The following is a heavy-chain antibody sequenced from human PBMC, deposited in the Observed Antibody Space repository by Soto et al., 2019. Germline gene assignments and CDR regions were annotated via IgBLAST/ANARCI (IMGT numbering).Heavy chain of an antibody. CDR1: GFTFSSYW. CDR2: INSDGSST. V-gene: IGHV3-74*01. J-gene: IGHJ6*03. Sequence: GGSLRLSCAASGFTFSSYWMHWVRQAPGKGLVWVSRINSDGSSTCYADSVKGRFTISRDNAKNTLYLQMNSLRAEDTAVYYCARETRGGAPYYYYYYMDVWGKGTTVTVSS. CDR3: ARETRGGAPYYYYYYMDV. D-gene: IGHD2-21*01.